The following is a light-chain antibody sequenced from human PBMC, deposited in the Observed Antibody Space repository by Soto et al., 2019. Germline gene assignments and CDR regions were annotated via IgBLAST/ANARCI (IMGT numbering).Light chain of an antibody. CDR2: DAS. V-gene: IGKV3-20*01. Sequence: DIVLTQSPGTLSLSPEKRATLSCRASQNVRSNYLDWYQHKPGQAPRLLIFDASNRATGIPDRFSGSGSGTDFTLTISRLEPEDFAVYYCQQYGGSPRSFGQGTKREMK. J-gene: IGKJ2*03. CDR3: QQYGGSPRS. CDR1: QNVRSNY.